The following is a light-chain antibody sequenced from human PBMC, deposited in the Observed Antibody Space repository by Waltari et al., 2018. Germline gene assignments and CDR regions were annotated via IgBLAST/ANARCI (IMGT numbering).Light chain of an antibody. CDR2: GSS. Sequence: QSVLTQPPSVSGAPGQRVTIACTGSGSNIAAGSAVHWYQQVPRAAPKLLIYGSSSRPLGVPDRFFGSTSGTSASLAIIGLQAEDEADYYCQSYDITLRVVFGGGTKLTVL. J-gene: IGLJ3*02. CDR3: QSYDITLRVV. V-gene: IGLV1-40*01. CDR1: GSNIAAGSA.